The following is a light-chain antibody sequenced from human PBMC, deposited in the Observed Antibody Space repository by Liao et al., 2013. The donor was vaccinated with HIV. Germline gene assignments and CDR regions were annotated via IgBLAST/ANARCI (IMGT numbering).Light chain of an antibody. V-gene: IGLV3-25*03. J-gene: IGLJ1*01. CDR3: QAWDSSTGV. CDR1: ALPKLY. Sequence: SYELTQPPSVSVSPGQTARITCSGDALPKLYAYWFQQKPGQAPVLVIYKDSERPSGIPARFSGSSSGTTVTLTITGVQAEDEADYYCQAWDSSTGVFGTGTKVTVL. CDR2: KDS.